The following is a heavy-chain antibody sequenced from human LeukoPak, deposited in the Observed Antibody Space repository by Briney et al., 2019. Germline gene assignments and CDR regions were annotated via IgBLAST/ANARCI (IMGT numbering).Heavy chain of an antibody. CDR3: AKEGGGYYYDSSGSFDY. V-gene: IGHV3-21*01. CDR2: ISISSSYI. Sequence: GSLRLSCAASGFTFSRYSMNWVRQAPGKGLEWVSSISISSSYIYYADSVKGRFTMSRDNAKNSLYLQVNSLRAEDTAVYYCAKEGGGYYYDSSGSFDYWGQGTLVTVSS. J-gene: IGHJ4*02. CDR1: GFTFSRYS. D-gene: IGHD3-22*01.